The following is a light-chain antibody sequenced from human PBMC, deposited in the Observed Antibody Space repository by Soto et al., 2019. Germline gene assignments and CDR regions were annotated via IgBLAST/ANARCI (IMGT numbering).Light chain of an antibody. CDR1: QSVSSYY. CDR2: GAS. Sequence: EIVLTQSPGTLSLSPGERATLSCRASQSVSSYYLAWYQHKPGQAPRLHIYGASSRATGIPDRFSGSGSGSDLTLTISRLEPEDFAVYSCQQYGSSPPWTFGEGTKVEI. J-gene: IGKJ1*01. CDR3: QQYGSSPPWT. V-gene: IGKV3-20*01.